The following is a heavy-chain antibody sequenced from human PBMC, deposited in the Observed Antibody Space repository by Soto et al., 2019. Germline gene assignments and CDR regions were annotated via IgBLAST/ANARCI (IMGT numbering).Heavy chain of an antibody. CDR3: TTDSEVVPAAADAFDI. D-gene: IGHD2-2*01. CDR1: GFTFSNTW. J-gene: IGHJ3*02. V-gene: IGHV3-15*07. Sequence: GGSLRLSCAASGFTFSNTWMNWVRQAPGKGLEWVGRIKSKTDGGTTDYAAPVKGRFTISRDDSKNTLYLQMNSLKTEDTAVYYCTTDSEVVPAAADAFDIWGQGTMVTVSS. CDR2: IKSKTDGGTT.